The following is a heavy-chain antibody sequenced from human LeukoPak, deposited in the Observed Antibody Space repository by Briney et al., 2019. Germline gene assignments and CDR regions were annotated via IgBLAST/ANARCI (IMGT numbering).Heavy chain of an antibody. J-gene: IGHJ4*02. Sequence: GASVKVSCKASGYTFTSYAMNWVRQAPGQGLEWMGWINTNTGNPTYVQGFTGRFVFSLDPSVSTAYLQISSLKAEDTAVYYCASDPYDILTGYQLYYFDYWGQGTLVTVSS. CDR2: INTNTGNP. CDR3: ASDPYDILTGYQLYYFDY. CDR1: GYTFTSYA. D-gene: IGHD3-9*01. V-gene: IGHV7-4-1*02.